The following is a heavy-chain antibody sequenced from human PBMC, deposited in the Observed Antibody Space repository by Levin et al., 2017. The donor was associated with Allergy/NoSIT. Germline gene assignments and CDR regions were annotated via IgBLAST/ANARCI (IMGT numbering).Heavy chain of an antibody. V-gene: IGHV1-2*04. CDR2: INPNSGGT. CDR1: GYTFTGYY. CDR3: ASSNYDYYGMDV. D-gene: IGHD2-2*01. J-gene: IGHJ6*02. Sequence: ASVKVSCKASGYTFTGYYMHWVRQAPGQGLEWMGWINPNSGGTNYAQKFQGWVTMTRDTSISTAYMELSRLRSDDTAVYYCASSNYDYYGMDVWGQGTTVTVSS.